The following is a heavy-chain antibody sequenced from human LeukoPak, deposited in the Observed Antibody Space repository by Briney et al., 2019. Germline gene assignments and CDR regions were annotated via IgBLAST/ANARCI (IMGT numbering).Heavy chain of an antibody. CDR2: VKSDGSST. J-gene: IGHJ3*01. V-gene: IGHV3-74*01. CDR1: GFTFSSYW. D-gene: IGHD1-26*01. Sequence: GVPLRLSCAASGFTFSSYWKHWVRHAPGKGLVGVSRVKSDGSSTNYADCVKGRFTVSRDNAKNTLILQMNSLRAEDTAVYYCARGGSPPEALGDTFDVWGHGTLVTVSS. CDR3: ARGGSPPEALGDTFDV.